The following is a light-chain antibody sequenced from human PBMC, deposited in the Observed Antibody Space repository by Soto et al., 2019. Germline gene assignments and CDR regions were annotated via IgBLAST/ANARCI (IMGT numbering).Light chain of an antibody. CDR2: GAS. Sequence: EIVLTQSPGTLSLSPGERATLSCRASQSVGSYLAWYQQKPGQAPRLLIYGASTRATGIPARFSGSGSGTEFTLTISSLQSEDFAVYYCQQYSIWRTFGQGTKVDIK. CDR1: QSVGSY. J-gene: IGKJ1*01. CDR3: QQYSIWRT. V-gene: IGKV3-15*01.